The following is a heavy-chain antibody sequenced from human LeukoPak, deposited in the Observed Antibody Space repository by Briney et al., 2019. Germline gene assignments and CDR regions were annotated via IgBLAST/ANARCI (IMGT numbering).Heavy chain of an antibody. J-gene: IGHJ4*02. D-gene: IGHD3-22*01. CDR3: ARAERHSGYDYYFDY. CDR1: GGSISSGGYY. V-gene: IGHV4-31*03. Sequence: PSQTLSLTCTVSGGSISSGGYYWSWIRQHRGKGLEWIGYIYYSGSTYYNPSLKSRVTISVDTSKNQFSLKLSSVTAADTAVYYCARAERHSGYDYYFDYWGQGTLVTVSS. CDR2: IYYSGST.